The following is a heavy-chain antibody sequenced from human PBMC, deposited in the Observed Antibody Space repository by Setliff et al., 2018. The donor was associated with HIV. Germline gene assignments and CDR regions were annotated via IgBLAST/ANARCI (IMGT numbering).Heavy chain of an antibody. CDR2: ISPYNGHT. CDR3: ARTDYGGNSGGNYFDY. CDR1: GGTFNTYP. V-gene: IGHV1-18*01. Sequence: ASVKVSCKTSGGTFNTYPITWVRQAPGQGLEWLGWISPYNGHTNFAQKFQGRVTMTTDTATSTAYMEVRSLRSDDTAVYYCARTDYGGNSGGNYFDYWGQGSLVTVSS. J-gene: IGHJ4*02. D-gene: IGHD4-17*01.